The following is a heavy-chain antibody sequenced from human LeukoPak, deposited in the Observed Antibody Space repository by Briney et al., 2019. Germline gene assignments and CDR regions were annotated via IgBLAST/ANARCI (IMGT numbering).Heavy chain of an antibody. Sequence: GGSLRLSCAVSGITLSNYGMSWVRQAPGKGLEWVAGISGSGGSTKYADSVKGRFTISRDNPRNTLHLQMNSMRAEDTAVYFCAKRGVVIRVILVGFHKEAYYFDSWGQGALVTVSS. J-gene: IGHJ4*02. CDR1: GITLSNYG. V-gene: IGHV3-23*01. CDR2: ISGSGGST. CDR3: AKRGVVIRVILVGFHKEAYYFDS. D-gene: IGHD3-22*01.